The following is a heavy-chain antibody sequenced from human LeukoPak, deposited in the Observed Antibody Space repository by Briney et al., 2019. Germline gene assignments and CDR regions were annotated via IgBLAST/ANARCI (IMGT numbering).Heavy chain of an antibody. CDR1: RFTFISYA. J-gene: IGHJ4*02. V-gene: IGHV3-23*01. Sequence: GSLRLSCAASRFTFISYAMSWVRQAPGKGLEWVSAISGSGGSTYYADSVKGRFTISRDNSKNTLYLQMNSLRAEDTAVYYCAKDPFEVAHPDYWGQGTLVTVSS. CDR2: ISGSGGST. D-gene: IGHD2-15*01. CDR3: AKDPFEVAHPDY.